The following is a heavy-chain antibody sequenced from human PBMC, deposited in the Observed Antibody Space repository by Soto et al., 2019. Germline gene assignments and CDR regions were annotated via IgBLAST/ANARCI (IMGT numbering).Heavy chain of an antibody. CDR3: ASEGVLTGYTSPYYYYYGMDV. CDR2: INAGNGNT. D-gene: IGHD3-9*01. Sequence: QVQLVQSGAEVKKPGASVKVSCKASGYTFTSYAMHWVRQAPGQRLECMGWINAGNGNTKYSQKFQGRVTITRDTSAITAYMELSSLRSEDTAVYYCASEGVLTGYTSPYYYYYGMDVWGQGTTVTVSS. CDR1: GYTFTSYA. V-gene: IGHV1-3*01. J-gene: IGHJ6*02.